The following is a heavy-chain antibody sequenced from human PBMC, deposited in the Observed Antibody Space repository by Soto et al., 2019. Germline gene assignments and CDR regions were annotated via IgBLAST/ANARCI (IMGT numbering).Heavy chain of an antibody. Sequence: ASVKVSCMASGYKFTTYFIHCVRQAPGQGLEWMGMVHPSGDTGYAQKFRGRVTMTIDTSTTTAYMELRNLTSEDTAVYFSVRGYCTTSPCSGDFQFWGQGTLVTVSS. CDR2: VHPSGDT. J-gene: IGHJ1*01. CDR1: GYKFTTYF. V-gene: IGHV1-46*01. D-gene: IGHD2-15*01. CDR3: VRGYCTTSPCSGDFQF.